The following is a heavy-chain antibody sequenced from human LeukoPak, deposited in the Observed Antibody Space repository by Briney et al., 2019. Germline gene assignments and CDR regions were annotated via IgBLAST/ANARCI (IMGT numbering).Heavy chain of an antibody. CDR3: ARAKSVTYGVPRRVSWYFDF. CDR2: IYTSGST. V-gene: IGHV4-61*02. D-gene: IGHD4-17*01. Sequence: SETLSLTCTVSGGSISSGSYYWSWIRQPAGKGLEWIGRIYTSGSTNYNPSLKSRVTISVDTSKNQFSLKLSSVTAADTAVYYCARAKSVTYGVPRRVSWYFDFWGRGTLVTVSS. J-gene: IGHJ2*01. CDR1: GGSISSGSYY.